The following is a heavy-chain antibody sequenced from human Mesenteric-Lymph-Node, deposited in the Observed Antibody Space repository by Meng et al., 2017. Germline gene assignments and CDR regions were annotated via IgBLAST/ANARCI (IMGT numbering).Heavy chain of an antibody. CDR2: TYYRSKWYN. CDR3: VRRLSGNSMDV. J-gene: IGHJ6*02. D-gene: IGHD1-7*01. V-gene: IGHV6-1*01. CDR1: GDSVSSNNVA. Sequence: SQTRSLTCAISGDSVSSNNVAWHWIRQPPSRGLEWLGKTYYRSKWYNDYAVSVRGRIVINPDTSKNHFSLQLNSVTPEDTAVYYCVRRLSGNSMDVWGQGTTVTVSS.